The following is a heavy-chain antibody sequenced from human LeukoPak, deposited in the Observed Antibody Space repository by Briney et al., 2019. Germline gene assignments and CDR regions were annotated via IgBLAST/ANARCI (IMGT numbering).Heavy chain of an antibody. CDR3: ATLGDTGYCARGECYRWLDP. J-gene: IGHJ5*02. CDR2: IYSGGSI. Sequence: PGGSLRLSCAASGFTVSSNYMSWVRQAPGKGLEWVSVIYSGGSIYYADSVKGRFTISRDNSKNTLYLQMDSLRAEDTAVYYCATLGDTGYCARGECYRWLDPWGQGTLVTVSS. V-gene: IGHV3-53*05. D-gene: IGHD2-8*02. CDR1: GFTVSSNY.